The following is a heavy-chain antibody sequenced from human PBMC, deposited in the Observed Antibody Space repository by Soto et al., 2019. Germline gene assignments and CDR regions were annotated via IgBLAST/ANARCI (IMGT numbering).Heavy chain of an antibody. J-gene: IGHJ6*02. CDR1: GGSISSYY. V-gene: IGHV4-59*01. CDR2: IYDTGISGYTPST. CDR3: ARGEDAFFYYGLDV. Sequence: SETLSLTCTVSGGSISSYYWSWIRRPPGKGLEWIAYIYDTGISGYTPSTSYNPSLKSRVTMSVDTSKSQFSLKLTSVTAADTAVYYCARGEDAFFYYGLDVWGQGITVTVSS.